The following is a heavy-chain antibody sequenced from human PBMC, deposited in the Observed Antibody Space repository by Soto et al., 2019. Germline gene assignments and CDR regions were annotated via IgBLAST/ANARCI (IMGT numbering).Heavy chain of an antibody. CDR2: IYTSGST. V-gene: IGHV4-4*07. D-gene: IGHD3-10*01. Sequence: KPSETLSLTCTVSGGSISSYYWSWIRQPAGKGLEWIGRIYTSGSTNYNPSLKSRVTMSVDTSKNQFSLKLSSVTAADTAVYYCARDRVRGVSLDNWFDPWGQGTLVTV. J-gene: IGHJ5*02. CDR1: GGSISSYY. CDR3: ARDRVRGVSLDNWFDP.